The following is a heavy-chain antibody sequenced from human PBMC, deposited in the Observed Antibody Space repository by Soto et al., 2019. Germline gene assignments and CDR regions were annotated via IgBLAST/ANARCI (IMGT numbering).Heavy chain of an antibody. V-gene: IGHV4-59*11. Sequence: SETLSLTCTVSGGSISSHYWNWIRQPPGKGLEWIGNFYYSGSTNYNPSLKSRVTISVDTSKNQLSLKLSSVTAADTAVYYCARGAPYSRGWYENFDYWGQGTLVTVSS. CDR3: ARGAPYSRGWYENFDY. CDR1: GGSISSHY. D-gene: IGHD6-19*01. J-gene: IGHJ4*02. CDR2: FYYSGST.